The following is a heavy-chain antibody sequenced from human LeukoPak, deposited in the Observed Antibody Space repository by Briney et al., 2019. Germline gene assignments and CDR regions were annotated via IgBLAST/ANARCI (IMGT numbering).Heavy chain of an antibody. V-gene: IGHV3-23*01. J-gene: IGHJ4*02. CDR3: AKVSDSSGWYYDY. Sequence: GGSLRLSCVAPGFTFSNYAMSWVRQPPGKGQQWVSGISASGGSTYYADSVKGRFSMSRDNSKNTLFLQMNTLRAEDTAIYYCAKVSDSSGWYYDYWGQGTQVTVSS. D-gene: IGHD6-19*01. CDR1: GFTFSNYA. CDR2: ISASGGST.